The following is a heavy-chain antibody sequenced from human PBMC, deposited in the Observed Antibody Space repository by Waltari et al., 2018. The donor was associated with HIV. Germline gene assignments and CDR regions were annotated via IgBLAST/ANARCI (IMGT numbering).Heavy chain of an antibody. CDR2: IKPDGSEE. V-gene: IGHV3-7*01. CDR1: GFTFNNYW. J-gene: IGHJ4*02. CDR3: ARGTSWADY. Sequence: EVQLVESGGGLVQPGGSLRLSCAASGFTFNNYWVGWVRQAPEKGLEWVANIKPDGSEEYYVDSVKGRFTISRDNAKNSLYLQMNGLRVEDTSMYYCARGTSWADYWGQGTLVTVSS. D-gene: IGHD2-2*01.